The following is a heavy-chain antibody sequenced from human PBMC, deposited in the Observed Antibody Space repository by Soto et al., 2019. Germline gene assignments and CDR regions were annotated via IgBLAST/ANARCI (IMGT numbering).Heavy chain of an antibody. CDR3: ARVLAYSVVVTDTDHDAFDI. V-gene: IGHV3-30-3*01. CDR1: GFTFSSYA. D-gene: IGHD2-21*02. Sequence: GGSLRLSCAASGFTFSSYAMHWVRQAPGKGLEWVAVISYDGSNKYYADSVKGRFTISRDNSKNTLYLQMNSLRAEDTAVYDCARVLAYSVVVTDTDHDAFDIWGQGTMVTVSS. CDR2: ISYDGSNK. J-gene: IGHJ3*02.